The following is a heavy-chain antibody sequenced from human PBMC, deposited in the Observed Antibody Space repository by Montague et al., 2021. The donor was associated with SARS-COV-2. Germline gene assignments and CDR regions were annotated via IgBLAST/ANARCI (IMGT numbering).Heavy chain of an antibody. CDR3: ARDSFWIGYYTDYYGIDV. CDR2: IKPDGSEK. J-gene: IGHJ6*02. Sequence: SLRLSCAASVFTFSSYWMSLVRQAPGEGLEWVANIKPDGSEKYYVDSVKRRFTISRDNAKNSLYLQMNSLRAEDTAVYYCARDSFWIGYYTDYYGIDVWGQGTTVTVSS. CDR1: VFTFSSYW. V-gene: IGHV3-7*01. D-gene: IGHD3-3*01.